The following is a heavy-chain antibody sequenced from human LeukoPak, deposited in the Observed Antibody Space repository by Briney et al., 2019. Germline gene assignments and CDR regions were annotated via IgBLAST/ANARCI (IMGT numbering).Heavy chain of an antibody. CDR1: GFTFSSYS. Sequence: GGSLRLSCAASGFTFSSYSMNWVRQAPGKGLEWVSSISSSSSYIYYADSVKGRFTISRDNAKNSLYLQMNSLRAEDTAVYYCARSYLTGYSQGPFDYWGREPWSPSPQ. CDR3: ARSYLTGYSQGPFDY. D-gene: IGHD3-9*01. V-gene: IGHV3-21*01. CDR2: ISSSSSYI. J-gene: IGHJ4*02.